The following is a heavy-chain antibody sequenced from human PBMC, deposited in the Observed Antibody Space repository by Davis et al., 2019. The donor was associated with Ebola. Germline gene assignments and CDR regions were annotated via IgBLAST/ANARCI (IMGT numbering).Heavy chain of an antibody. CDR3: SSSGGNFDY. V-gene: IGHV3-73*01. Sequence: GESLKISCAASGFTFSGSAMHWVRQASGKGLEWVGRIRSKANSYATAYAASVKGSFTISRDDSKNTAYLQMNSLKTEDTAVYYCSSSGGNFDYWGQGTLVTVSS. J-gene: IGHJ4*02. CDR1: GFTFSGSA. CDR2: IRSKANSYAT. D-gene: IGHD6-6*01.